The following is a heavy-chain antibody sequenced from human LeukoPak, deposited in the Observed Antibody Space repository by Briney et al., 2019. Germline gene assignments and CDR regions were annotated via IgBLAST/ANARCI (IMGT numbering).Heavy chain of an antibody. CDR2: IKQDGSEK. Sequence: PGGSLRLSCAASGFTFSSYWMSWVRQAPGKGLEWVANIKQDGSEKYYVDSVKGRFTISRDNAKNSLYLQMNSLRAEDTAVYYCARDIISGWFHSDAFDIWGQGTMVTVSS. J-gene: IGHJ3*02. V-gene: IGHV3-7*01. D-gene: IGHD6-19*01. CDR1: GFTFSSYW. CDR3: ARDIISGWFHSDAFDI.